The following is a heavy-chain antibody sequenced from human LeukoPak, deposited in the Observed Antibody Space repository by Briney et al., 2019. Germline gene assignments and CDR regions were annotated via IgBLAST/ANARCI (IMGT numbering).Heavy chain of an antibody. Sequence: SVKVSCKASGGTFSSYAISWVRQAPGQGLEWMGGIIPIFGTAIYAQKFQGRVTITADESTSTAYMELSSLRSEDTAVYYCAFRPSPGVDVWGQGTTVTVSS. CDR3: AFRPSPGVDV. D-gene: IGHD1-14*01. V-gene: IGHV1-69*01. J-gene: IGHJ6*02. CDR1: GGTFSSYA. CDR2: IIPIFGTA.